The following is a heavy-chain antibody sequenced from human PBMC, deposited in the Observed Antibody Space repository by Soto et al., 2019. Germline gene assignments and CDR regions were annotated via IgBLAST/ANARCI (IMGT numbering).Heavy chain of an antibody. CDR2: ISSSGSTI. D-gene: IGHD6-19*01. CDR3: ARGPSGWYSFTSYFVY. Sequence: EVQLVESGGGLVQPGGSLRLSCAASGFTFSSYEMNWVRQAPGKGLEWVSYISSSGSTIYYADSVKGRFTISRDNAKNSLYLQMNSLRAEDTAVYYCARGPSGWYSFTSYFVYWGQGTLVTVSS. V-gene: IGHV3-48*03. J-gene: IGHJ4*02. CDR1: GFTFSSYE.